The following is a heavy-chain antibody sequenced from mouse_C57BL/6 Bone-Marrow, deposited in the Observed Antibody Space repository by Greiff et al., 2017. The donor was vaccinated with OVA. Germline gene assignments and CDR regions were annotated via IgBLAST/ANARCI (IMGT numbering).Heavy chain of an antibody. D-gene: IGHD2-4*01. CDR3: ARRLYHDYDGDYAMDY. CDR1: GFSLTSYG. V-gene: IGHV2-2*01. J-gene: IGHJ4*01. CDR2: IWSGGST. Sequence: VQLQESGPGLVQPSQSLSITCTVSGFSLTSYGVHWVRQSPGKGLEWLGVIWSGGSTDYNAAFISRLSISKDNSKSQVFFKMNSLQADDTAIYYCARRLYHDYDGDYAMDYWGQGTSVTVSS.